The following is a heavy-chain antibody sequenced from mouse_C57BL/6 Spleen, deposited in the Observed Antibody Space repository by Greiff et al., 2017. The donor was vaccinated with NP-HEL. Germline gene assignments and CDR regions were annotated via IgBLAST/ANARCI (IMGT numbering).Heavy chain of an antibody. CDR1: GYTFTSYW. V-gene: IGHV1-64*01. D-gene: IGHD1-1*01. J-gene: IGHJ2*01. CDR2: IHPNSGST. Sequence: QVQLQQPGAELVKPGASVKLSCKASGYTFTSYWMHWVKQRPGQGLEWIGMIHPNSGSTNYNEKLKSKATLTVDKSSSTAYMQLSSLTSEDSAVYYCARSYYYGSRGGYFDYWGQGTTLTVSS. CDR3: ARSYYYGSRGGYFDY.